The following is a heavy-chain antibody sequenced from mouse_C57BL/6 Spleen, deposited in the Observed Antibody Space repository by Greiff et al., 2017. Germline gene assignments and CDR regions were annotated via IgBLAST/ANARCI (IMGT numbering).Heavy chain of an antibody. V-gene: IGHV5-16*01. J-gene: IGHJ2*01. CDR1: GFTFSDYY. D-gene: IGHD1-1*01. Sequence: LQQSEGGLVQPGSSMKLSCTASGFTFSDYYMAWVRQVPEKGLEWVANINYDGSSTYYLASLKSRFIISRDNAKNILYLQLSSLKSEDTATYYCARDRGVVAPFDYWGQGTTLTVSA. CDR2: INYDGSST. CDR3: ARDRGVVAPFDY.